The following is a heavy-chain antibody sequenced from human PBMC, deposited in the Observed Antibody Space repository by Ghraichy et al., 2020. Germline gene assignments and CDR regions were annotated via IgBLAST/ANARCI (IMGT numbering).Heavy chain of an antibody. D-gene: IGHD5-24*01. CDR3: ARGDGYNLGPFDY. V-gene: IGHV3-30-3*01. CDR2: ISYDGSNK. CDR1: GFTFSSYA. J-gene: IGHJ4*02. Sequence: GGSLRLSCAASGFTFSSYAMHWVRQAPGKGLEWVAVISYDGSNKYYADSVKGRFTISRDNSKNTLYLQMNSLRAEDTAVYYCARGDGYNLGPFDYWGQGTLVTVSS.